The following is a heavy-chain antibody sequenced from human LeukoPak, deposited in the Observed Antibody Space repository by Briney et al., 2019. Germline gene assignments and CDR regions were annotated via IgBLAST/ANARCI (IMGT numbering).Heavy chain of an antibody. Sequence: GGSLRLSCAASGFDFSGAYMNWVRQAPGKGLEWVGLIKNKHEHQATDYAAPVRERFIITRDDSSSTLFLQMNSLKTEDTAVYYCVTDANRILGARGTGYWGQGILVTVSS. V-gene: IGHV3-15*07. J-gene: IGHJ4*02. CDR3: VTDANRILGARGTGY. CDR2: IKNKHEHQAT. CDR1: GFDFSGAY. D-gene: IGHD1-26*01.